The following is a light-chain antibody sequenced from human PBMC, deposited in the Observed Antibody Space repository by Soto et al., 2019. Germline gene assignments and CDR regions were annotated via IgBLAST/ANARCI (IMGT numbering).Light chain of an antibody. CDR2: TTS. CDR3: QQRSNWPLT. CDR1: QSISRH. J-gene: IGKJ4*01. V-gene: IGKV3-11*01. Sequence: EIVLRQSPATLSLSPGDRATLSCRASQSISRHLAWYQQKPGQAPRLLIYTTSNRATGIPARFSGSGSGTDFTLTIGSLEPEDFAVYYCQQRSNWPLTFGGGTKVEIK.